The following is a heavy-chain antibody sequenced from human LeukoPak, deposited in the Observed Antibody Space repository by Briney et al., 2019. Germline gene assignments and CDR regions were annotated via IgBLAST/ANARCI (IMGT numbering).Heavy chain of an antibody. CDR1: GFTFSSYG. CDR3: ARGSGYSYGYFDY. V-gene: IGHV3-33*01. D-gene: IGHD5-18*01. Sequence: GGSLRLSCAASGFTFSSYGMHWVRQAPGKGLEWVAVIWYDGSNKYYADSVKGRFTISRDNSEHTLYLQMNSLRAEDTAVYCCARGSGYSYGYFDYWGQGTLVTVSS. J-gene: IGHJ4*02. CDR2: IWYDGSNK.